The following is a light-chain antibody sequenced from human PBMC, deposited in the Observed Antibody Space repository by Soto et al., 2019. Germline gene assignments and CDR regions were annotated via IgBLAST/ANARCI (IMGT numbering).Light chain of an antibody. J-gene: IGLJ2*01. Sequence: QSALTQPRSVSGSPGQSVTISCTGTSSDVGGYNYVSWYQQHPGKAPKLMIYDVSKRPSGVPDRFSGSKSGNTASLTISGLQAEDEADYYGCSYAGSDTLGVFGGGTKLTVL. V-gene: IGLV2-11*01. CDR1: SSDVGGYNY. CDR3: CSYAGSDTLGV. CDR2: DVS.